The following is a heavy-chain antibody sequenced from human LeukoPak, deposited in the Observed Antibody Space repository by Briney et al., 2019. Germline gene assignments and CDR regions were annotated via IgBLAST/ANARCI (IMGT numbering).Heavy chain of an antibody. CDR3: ARDKTPRAGWVRDAFDI. V-gene: IGHV1-46*01. J-gene: IGHJ3*02. CDR2: INPSGGST. D-gene: IGHD6-13*01. Sequence: ASVKVSCKASGYTFTGYYMHWVRQAPGQGLEWMGIINPSGGSTSYSQKFQGRVTMTRDTSTSTVYMELSSLRSEDTAVYYCARDKTPRAGWVRDAFDIWGQGTMVTVSS. CDR1: GYTFTGYY.